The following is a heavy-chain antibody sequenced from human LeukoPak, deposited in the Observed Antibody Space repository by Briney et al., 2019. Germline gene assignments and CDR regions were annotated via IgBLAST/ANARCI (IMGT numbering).Heavy chain of an antibody. CDR1: GGSISSYY. CDR2: IYSSGST. J-gene: IGHJ4*02. D-gene: IGHD4-23*01. Sequence: SETLSLTCTVSGGSISSYYWSWIRQPAGKGLEWIGRIYSSGSTNYNPSLKSRVTISVDTSKNQFSLKLSSVTAADTAVYYCASADYGGNAEVSRDYWGQGTLVTVSS. V-gene: IGHV4-4*07. CDR3: ASADYGGNAEVSRDY.